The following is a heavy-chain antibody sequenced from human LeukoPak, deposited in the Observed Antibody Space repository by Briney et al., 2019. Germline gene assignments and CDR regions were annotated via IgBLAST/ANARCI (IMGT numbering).Heavy chain of an antibody. CDR2: NHYSGTT. Sequence: PSETLSVTCRDSGGSISAYFWSWMRPPPGKGRECIAYNHYSGTTNYTPSLTSRVTIAVDTSKNQLSLKLRSVTAADTAVYYCPREVRWSGYFEDWGQGTLVTVSS. J-gene: IGHJ4*02. D-gene: IGHD3-3*01. CDR3: PREVRWSGYFED. V-gene: IGHV4-59*01. CDR1: GGSISAYF.